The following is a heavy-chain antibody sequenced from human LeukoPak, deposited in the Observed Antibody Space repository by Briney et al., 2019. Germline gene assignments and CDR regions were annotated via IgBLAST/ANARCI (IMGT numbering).Heavy chain of an antibody. D-gene: IGHD3-10*01. V-gene: IGHV3-21*01. CDR1: GFTFSSYS. CDR3: ARDLGVGSGSSYYYYYYYMDV. Sequence: GGSLTLSCAASGFTFSSYSMNWVRQAPGKGPEWVSSISSSSSYIYYADSVKGRFTISRDNAKNSLYLQMNSLRAEDTAVYYCARDLGVGSGSSYYYYYYYMDVWGKGTTVTVSS. CDR2: ISSSSSYI. J-gene: IGHJ6*03.